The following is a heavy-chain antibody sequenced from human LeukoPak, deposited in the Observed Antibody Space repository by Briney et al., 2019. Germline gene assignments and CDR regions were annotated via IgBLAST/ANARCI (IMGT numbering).Heavy chain of an antibody. D-gene: IGHD6-19*01. CDR2: ITGSSDRT. J-gene: IGHJ4*02. CDR3: AKDAFSSGWELFDY. V-gene: IGHV3-23*01. CDR1: GFTFSSYA. Sequence: GGSLRLSCAASGFTFSSYAMSWVRQAPGRGLEWVSAITGSSDRTYYADSVKGQFTISRDNSKNTLYLQMNSLRAEDTAVYSCAKDAFSSGWELFDYWGQGTLVTVSS.